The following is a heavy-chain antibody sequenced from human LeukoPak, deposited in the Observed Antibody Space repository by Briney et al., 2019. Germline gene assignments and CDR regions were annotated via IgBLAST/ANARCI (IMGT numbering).Heavy chain of an antibody. J-gene: IGHJ6*02. D-gene: IGHD4-11*01. Sequence: GGSLRLSCAASGFTFSRYWMHWVRQAPGKGLVWVSRIDSDGSSTSYADSVNGRFTISRDHDKNTLYLQMNSLRAEDTAVYFCARPLYSNYGMDVWGQGTTVTVSS. CDR2: IDSDGSST. CDR3: ARPLYSNYGMDV. V-gene: IGHV3-74*01. CDR1: GFTFSRYW.